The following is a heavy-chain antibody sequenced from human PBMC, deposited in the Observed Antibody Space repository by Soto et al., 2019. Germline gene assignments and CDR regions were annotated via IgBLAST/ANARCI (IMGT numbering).Heavy chain of an antibody. V-gene: IGHV3-7*01. D-gene: IGHD2-15*01. CDR2: IKQDGSEK. CDR3: ARDGDIVVVVAATGSWFDP. Sequence: GGSLRLSCAASGFTFSSYWMSWVRQAPGKGLEWVANIKQDGSEKYYVDSVKGRFTISRDNAKNSLYLQMNSLRAEDTAVYYCARDGDIVVVVAATGSWFDPWGQGTLVTVSS. J-gene: IGHJ5*02. CDR1: GFTFSSYW.